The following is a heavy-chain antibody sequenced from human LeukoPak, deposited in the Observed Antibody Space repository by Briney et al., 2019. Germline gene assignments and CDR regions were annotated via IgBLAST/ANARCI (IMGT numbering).Heavy chain of an antibody. D-gene: IGHD3-3*01. CDR2: MNPNSGNT. J-gene: IGHJ3*02. Sequence: ASVKVSCKASGYTFTSYGISWVRQAPGQGLEWMGWMNPNSGNTGYAQKFQGRVTITRNTSISTAYMELSSLRSEDTAVYYCARRYYDFWSGPQAFDIWGQGTMVTVSS. V-gene: IGHV1-8*03. CDR3: ARRYYDFWSGPQAFDI. CDR1: GYTFTSYG.